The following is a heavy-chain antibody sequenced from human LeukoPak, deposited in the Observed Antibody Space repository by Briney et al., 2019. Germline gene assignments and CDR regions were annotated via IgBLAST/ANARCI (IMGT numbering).Heavy chain of an antibody. CDR2: ISGSGGSA. D-gene: IGHD3-22*01. J-gene: IGHJ4*02. V-gene: IGHV3-23*01. CDR1: EFTFSSYA. CDR3: AKDGYYYDSSGYYHPRGDYFDY. Sequence: PGGSLRLSCVVSEFTFSSYAMSWVRQAPGKGLEWVSAISGSGGSAYYADSVKGRFTISRDNSKNTLYLQMNSLRAEDTAVYYCAKDGYYYDSSGYYHPRGDYFDYWGQGTLVTVSS.